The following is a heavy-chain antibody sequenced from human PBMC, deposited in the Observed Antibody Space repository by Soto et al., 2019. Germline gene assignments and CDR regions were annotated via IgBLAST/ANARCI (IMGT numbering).Heavy chain of an antibody. CDR1: GFTVSSYG. CDR2: ISRDGRTT. D-gene: IGHD2-8*02. J-gene: IGHJ4*02. Sequence: QVQLVESGGGVVQPGRSLRLSCAVSGFTVSSYGMHWVRQAPGKGLEWVAVISRDGRTTFYADSVKGRFTISRDNSRNTLFLEMNSLRGDDMAVYYCTGEVASGYGGQGTLVTVSS. CDR3: TGEVASGY. V-gene: IGHV3-30*03.